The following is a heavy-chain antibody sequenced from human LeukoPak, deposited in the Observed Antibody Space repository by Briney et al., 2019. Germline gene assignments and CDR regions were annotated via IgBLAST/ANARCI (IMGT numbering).Heavy chain of an antibody. CDR1: GFTFSSYG. J-gene: IGHJ6*02. Sequence: GGSLRLSCAAPGFTFSSYGMHWVRQAPGKGLEWVAVIWYDGRNKNYAASVKGRFTISRDNSKNTLYLQMNSLRAEDTAVYYCARGGGGFGTTEYYYYYYGMDVWGQGTTVTVSS. CDR2: IWYDGRNK. V-gene: IGHV3-33*01. CDR3: ARGGGGFGTTEYYYYYYGMDV. D-gene: IGHD3-10*01.